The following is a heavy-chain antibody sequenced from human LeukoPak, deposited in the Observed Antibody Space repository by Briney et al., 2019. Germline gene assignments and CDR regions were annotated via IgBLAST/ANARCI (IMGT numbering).Heavy chain of an antibody. Sequence: SGGSLRLSCAASGFTFSNYWMHWVRQAPGKGLVWVSRINSDGSSTTNADSVKGRFTISRDNAKNTLYLQMNSLRAEDTAVYYCAREYYDSSGFRLDYWGQGTLVTVSS. J-gene: IGHJ4*02. CDR3: AREYYDSSGFRLDY. CDR1: GFTFSNYW. D-gene: IGHD3-22*01. V-gene: IGHV3-74*01. CDR2: INSDGSST.